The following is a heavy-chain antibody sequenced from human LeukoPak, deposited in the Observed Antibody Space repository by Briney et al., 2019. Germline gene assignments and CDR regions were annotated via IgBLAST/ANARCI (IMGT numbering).Heavy chain of an antibody. J-gene: IGHJ4*02. CDR3: VRDFSGKWSLEY. V-gene: IGHV3-30-3*01. CDR1: GFSFSNYW. CDR2: ISSDGNKE. D-gene: IGHD6-25*01. Sequence: GGSLRLSCAASGFSFSNYWMHWVRQAPDKGLDWVAEISSDGNKEFYADSVKGRFIISRDNSKNTVFLQMNSLRGEDTAVYYCVRDFSGKWSLEYWGQETLVTVSS.